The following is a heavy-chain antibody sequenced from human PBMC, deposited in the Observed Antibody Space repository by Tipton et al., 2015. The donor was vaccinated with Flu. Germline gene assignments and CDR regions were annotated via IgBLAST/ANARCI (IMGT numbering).Heavy chain of an antibody. CDR1: GYSLTSYP. CDR2: ISGYSSNT. J-gene: IGHJ6*03. V-gene: IGHV1-18*04. CDR3: ARERGRGLERLGYFYMDV. D-gene: IGHD3-10*01. Sequence: QLVQSGAEVKKPGASVKVSCKASGYSLTSYPISWVRQAPGQGLEWMGRISGYSSNTNYAQNLQGRVTMTTDTSTNTAYMELRSLRSDDAGVYYCARERGRGLERLGYFYMDVWGKGTTVTVSS.